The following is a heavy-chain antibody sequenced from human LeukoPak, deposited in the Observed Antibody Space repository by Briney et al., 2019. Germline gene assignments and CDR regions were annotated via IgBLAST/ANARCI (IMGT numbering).Heavy chain of an antibody. CDR3: AREGAVYYDSSGPWFDP. CDR1: GGTFSSYA. D-gene: IGHD3-22*01. CDR2: IIPIFGTA. V-gene: IGHV1-69*06. Sequence: SVKVSCKASGGTFSSYAISWVRQAPGQGLEWMGGIIPIFGTANYAQKFQGRVTITADKSTSTAYMELSSLRSEDTAVYYCAREGAVYYDSSGPWFDPWGQGTLVTVSS. J-gene: IGHJ5*02.